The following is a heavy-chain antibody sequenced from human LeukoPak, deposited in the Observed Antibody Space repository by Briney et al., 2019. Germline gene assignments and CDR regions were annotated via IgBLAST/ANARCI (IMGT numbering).Heavy chain of an antibody. CDR2: IFFVADRK. J-gene: IGHJ4*02. Sequence: GGSLRLSCAASGFTFSTYGLHWVRQAPGKGREWVAVIFFVADRKYYGDSVKGRFSISRDTPSNTMHLQMNSLRPEDTAVYFCAKPTRGSGSSSLIDFWGQGTLVTVSS. V-gene: IGHV3-30*18. CDR3: AKPTRGSGSSSLIDF. CDR1: GFTFSTYG. D-gene: IGHD2-15*01.